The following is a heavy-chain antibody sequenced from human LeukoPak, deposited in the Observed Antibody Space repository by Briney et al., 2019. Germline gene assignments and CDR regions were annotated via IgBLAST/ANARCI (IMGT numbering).Heavy chain of an antibody. D-gene: IGHD1-1*01. CDR3: ARDGRTTGWHTFDY. V-gene: IGHV6-1*01. J-gene: IGHJ4*02. Sequence: SQTLSLTCAISGDSVSSNNGAWNWIRQSPSRGLEWLGRTYYRSKWYNDYAESLISRITISPVTSKNHFSLQLYSVTPEDTAVYYCARDGRTTGWHTFDYWGQGTLVTVSS. CDR1: GDSVSSNNGA. CDR2: TYYRSKWYN.